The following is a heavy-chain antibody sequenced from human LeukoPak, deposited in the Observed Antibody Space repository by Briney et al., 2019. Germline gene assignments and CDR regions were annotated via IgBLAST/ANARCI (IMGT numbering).Heavy chain of an antibody. J-gene: IGHJ4*02. Sequence: SETLSLTGTVSGYSISSDYYWGWIRQPPGKGLEWIGNIYHSGSTYYNPSLKSRVSISLDTSKNQFSLKLSSVTAADTAVYYCARDLGPGYCGGDCSSPTYWGQGTLVTVSS. D-gene: IGHD2-21*01. CDR2: IYHSGST. CDR3: ARDLGPGYCGGDCSSPTY. V-gene: IGHV4-38-2*02. CDR1: GYSISSDYY.